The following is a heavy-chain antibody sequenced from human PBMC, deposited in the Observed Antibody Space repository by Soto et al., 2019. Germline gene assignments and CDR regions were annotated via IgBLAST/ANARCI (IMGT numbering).Heavy chain of an antibody. D-gene: IGHD3-10*01. Sequence: QLQLQESGPGLVKPSETLSLTCTVSGGSISSSSYYWGWIRQPPGKGLEWIGSIYYSGSTYYNPSLKSRVTISVDKAKNQFSLELSFVAAADTAVYYCARHFGWGQLEYYYGSGRLPFYYYGMDVWGQGTTVTVSS. CDR3: ARHFGWGQLEYYYGSGRLPFYYYGMDV. CDR1: GGSISSSSYY. V-gene: IGHV4-39*01. CDR2: IYYSGST. J-gene: IGHJ6*02.